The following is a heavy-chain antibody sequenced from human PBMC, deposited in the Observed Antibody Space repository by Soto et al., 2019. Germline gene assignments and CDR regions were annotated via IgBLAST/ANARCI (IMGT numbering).Heavy chain of an antibody. V-gene: IGHV3-30*18. Sequence: QVQLVESGGGVVQPGRSLRLSCVASGFTFSSYGMHWVRQAPGKGLEWVAIISYDGSNTYYADSVKGRFTISRDNSKNTLDLQMNRLRAEDPSVYYCAKEGGLSGSYYISSSYYFDYWGQGTLVTVSS. D-gene: IGHD1-26*01. CDR3: AKEGGLSGSYYISSSYYFDY. CDR2: ISYDGSNT. J-gene: IGHJ4*02. CDR1: GFTFSSYG.